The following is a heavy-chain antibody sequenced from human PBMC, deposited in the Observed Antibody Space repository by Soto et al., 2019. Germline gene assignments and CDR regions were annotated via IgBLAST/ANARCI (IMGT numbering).Heavy chain of an antibody. D-gene: IGHD1-7*01. V-gene: IGHV5-10-1*01. CDR3: ARGGITGTTPVGWFDP. Sequence: GESLKISCKGSGYSFTSYWISWVRQMPGKGLEWMGRIDPSDSYTNYSPSFQGHVTISADKSISTAYLQWSSLKASDTAMYYCARGGITGTTPVGWFDPWGQGTLVTVSS. J-gene: IGHJ5*02. CDR2: IDPSDSYT. CDR1: GYSFTSYW.